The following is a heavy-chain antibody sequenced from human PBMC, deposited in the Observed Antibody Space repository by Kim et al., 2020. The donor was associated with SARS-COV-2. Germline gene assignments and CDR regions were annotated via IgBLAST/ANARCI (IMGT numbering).Heavy chain of an antibody. CDR2: T. Sequence: THYDPSLQRRVTISVDTSKNQFSLQLSSVTAADTTVYYCASWWYQYYFGYWGQGTLVTVSS. V-gene: IGHV4-59*01. CDR3: ASWWYQYYFGY. D-gene: IGHD2-15*01. J-gene: IGHJ4*02.